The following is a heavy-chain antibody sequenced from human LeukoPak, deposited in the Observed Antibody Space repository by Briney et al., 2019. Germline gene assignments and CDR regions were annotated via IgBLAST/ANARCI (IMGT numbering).Heavy chain of an antibody. CDR1: GYTFTSYD. CDR2: MNPNSGNT. D-gene: IGHD5-24*01. CDR3: ARESNEAREQMATIQPLDY. J-gene: IGHJ4*02. Sequence: GASVKVSCKASGYTFTSYDINWARQATGQGLEWMGWMNPNSGNTGYAQKFQGRVTITADKSTSTAYMELSSLRSEDTAVYYCARESNEAREQMATIQPLDYWGQGTLVTVSS. V-gene: IGHV1-8*01.